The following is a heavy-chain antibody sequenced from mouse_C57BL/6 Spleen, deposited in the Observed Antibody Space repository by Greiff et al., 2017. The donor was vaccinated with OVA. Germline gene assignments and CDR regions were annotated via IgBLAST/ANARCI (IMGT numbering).Heavy chain of an antibody. CDR3: ARRDYGSGNAMGY. D-gene: IGHD1-1*01. CDR1: GYTFTSYW. J-gene: IGHJ4*01. Sequence: QVQLQQPGAELVMPGASVKLSCKASGYTFTSYWMHWVKQRPGQGLEWIGAIDPSDSYTNYNQKFKGKSTLTVDKSSSTAYMQLSSLTSEDSAVYYCARRDYGSGNAMGYWGQGTSVTVSS. V-gene: IGHV1-69*01. CDR2: IDPSDSYT.